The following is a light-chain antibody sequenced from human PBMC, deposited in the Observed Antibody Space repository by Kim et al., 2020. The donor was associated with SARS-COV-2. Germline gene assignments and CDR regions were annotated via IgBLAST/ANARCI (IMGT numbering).Light chain of an antibody. CDR3: QAWDSSIAVV. J-gene: IGLJ1*01. Sequence: SYELTQPPSVSVSPGQTASITCSGDKLGDKYACWYQQKPGQSPVLVIYQDNKRPSGIPERFSGSNSGNTATLTISGTQAMDEADYYCQAWDSSIAVVFG. CDR2: QDN. CDR1: KLGDKY. V-gene: IGLV3-1*01.